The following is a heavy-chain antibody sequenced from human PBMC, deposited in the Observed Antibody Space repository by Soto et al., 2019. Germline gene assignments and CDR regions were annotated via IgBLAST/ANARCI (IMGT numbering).Heavy chain of an antibody. CDR2: ISYDGSNK. V-gene: IGHV3-30*18. D-gene: IGHD2-21*01. Sequence: GSLRLSCAASGFTFSSYGMHWVRQAPGKGLEWVAVISYDGSNKYYADSVKGRFTISRDNSKNTLYLQMNSLRAEDTAVYYCAKEVVAPTGWFDPWGQGTLVTVS. CDR3: AKEVVAPTGWFDP. J-gene: IGHJ5*02. CDR1: GFTFSSYG.